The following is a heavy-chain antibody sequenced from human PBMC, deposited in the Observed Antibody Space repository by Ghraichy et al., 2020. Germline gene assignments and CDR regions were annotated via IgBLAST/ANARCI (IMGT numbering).Heavy chain of an antibody. Sequence: GESLNISCKGSGYSFTSYWIGWVRQMPGKGLEWMGIIYPGDSDTRYSPSFQGQVTISADKSISTAYLQWSSLKASDTAMYYCARQVVPAAMYYYYGMDVWGQGTTVTVSS. CDR1: GYSFTSYW. V-gene: IGHV5-51*01. D-gene: IGHD2-2*01. CDR3: ARQVVPAAMYYYYGMDV. CDR2: IYPGDSDT. J-gene: IGHJ6*02.